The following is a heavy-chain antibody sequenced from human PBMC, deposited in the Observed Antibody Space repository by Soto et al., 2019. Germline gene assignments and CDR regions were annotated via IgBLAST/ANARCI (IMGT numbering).Heavy chain of an antibody. D-gene: IGHD3-16*01. Sequence: PXVSLTLSFVASGFKLTTYCIYWVRQAPGKGLQWVAQILYDGSKTPFADSVRGRFTITRDNSKNTVYLQMDSLRIDDTAMYYCVRDLALMADYWGQGTLVTVSS. V-gene: IGHV3-30*03. CDR1: GFKLTTYC. CDR3: VRDLALMADY. CDR2: ILYDGSKT. J-gene: IGHJ4*02.